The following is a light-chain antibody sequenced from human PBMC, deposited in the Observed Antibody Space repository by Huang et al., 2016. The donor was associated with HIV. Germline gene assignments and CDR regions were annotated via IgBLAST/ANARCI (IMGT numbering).Light chain of an antibody. V-gene: IGKV3-20*01. Sequence: DIVLTQSPGTLFLSPGERATLSCRASQSVSSSYLAWYQQKPGQAPRLVIHGASSRATGIPDRFSGSGSGTDFTLTISRLEPEDFAVYYCQQYGTSPQTFGQGTKVEIK. CDR2: GAS. CDR3: QQYGTSPQT. CDR1: QSVSSSY. J-gene: IGKJ1*01.